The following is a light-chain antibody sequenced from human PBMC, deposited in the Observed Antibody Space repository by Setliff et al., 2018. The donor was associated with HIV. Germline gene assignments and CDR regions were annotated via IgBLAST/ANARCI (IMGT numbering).Light chain of an antibody. CDR3: SSYTSANTWV. V-gene: IGLV2-18*02. Sequence: QSALTQPPSASGSPGQSVTISCTGTSSDVGGYNSVSWYQQSPGTAPKLMISDVTTRPSGVPDRFSGSKSGNTASLTISRLRAEDEADYYCSSYTSANTWVFGTGTKGTVL. J-gene: IGLJ1*01. CDR2: DVT. CDR1: SSDVGGYNS.